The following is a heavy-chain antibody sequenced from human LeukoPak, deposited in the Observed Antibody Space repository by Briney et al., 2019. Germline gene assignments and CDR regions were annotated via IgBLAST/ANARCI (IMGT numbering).Heavy chain of an antibody. CDR3: ARAKSRYYPTYYYYYYVDV. D-gene: IGHD3-9*01. V-gene: IGHV4-61*05. Sequence: PSETLSLTCTVSGGSISSSSYYWGWIRQPPGKGLEWIGYIYYSGSTNYNPSLKSRVTISVDTSKNQFSLKLSSVTAADTAVYYCARAKSRYYPTYYYYYYVDVWGKGTTVTISS. CDR2: IYYSGST. CDR1: GGSISSSSYY. J-gene: IGHJ6*03.